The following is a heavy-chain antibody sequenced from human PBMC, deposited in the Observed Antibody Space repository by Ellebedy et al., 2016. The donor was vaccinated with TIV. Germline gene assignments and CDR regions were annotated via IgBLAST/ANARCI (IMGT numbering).Heavy chain of an antibody. CDR1: GFTFSSYG. D-gene: IGHD2-15*01. CDR3: ARGWSTPDS. V-gene: IGHV3-33*01. J-gene: IGHJ4*02. Sequence: GESLKISCAASGFTFSSYGMHWVRQAPGKGLEWVAVVWYDGSKEHYADSVKGRFTISRDNAQNTLFLQMNSLRVEDTAVYYCARGWSTPDSWGQGTLVIVSS. CDR2: VWYDGSKE.